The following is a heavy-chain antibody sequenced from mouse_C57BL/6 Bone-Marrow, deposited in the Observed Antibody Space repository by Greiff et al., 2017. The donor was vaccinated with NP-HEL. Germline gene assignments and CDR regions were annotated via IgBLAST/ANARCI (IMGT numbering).Heavy chain of an antibody. Sequence: QVQLKESGPGLVQPSQSLSITCPVSGFSLTSYGVHWVRQSPGKGLEWLGVLWRGGSTDYNAAFMSRLSITKDNSKSQVVFKMNSLQADDTAIYYCAKYYPPYAMDYWGQGTSVTVSS. CDR3: AKYYPPYAMDY. V-gene: IGHV2-5*01. CDR2: LWRGGST. J-gene: IGHJ4*01. D-gene: IGHD1-1*02. CDR1: GFSLTSYG.